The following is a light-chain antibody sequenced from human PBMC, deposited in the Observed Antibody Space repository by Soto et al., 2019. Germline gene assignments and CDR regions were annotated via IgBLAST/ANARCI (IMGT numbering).Light chain of an antibody. CDR3: AAWDDSLNAVV. CDR1: NSNIGTTT. V-gene: IGLV1-44*01. J-gene: IGLJ2*01. Sequence: QSVLTQPPSASGAPGQRVTISCSGSNSNIGTTTVNWYQHVPGTAPKLLIYSSSQRPSGVPDRFSGSRSGTPASLAISGLQSEDEADYYCAAWDDSLNAVVFGGGTKVTVL. CDR2: SSS.